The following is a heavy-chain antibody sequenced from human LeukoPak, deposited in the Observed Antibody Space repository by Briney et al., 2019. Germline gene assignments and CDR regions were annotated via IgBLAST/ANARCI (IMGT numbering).Heavy chain of an antibody. J-gene: IGHJ6*02. Sequence: GGSLRLSCAASGFSFSSYYMHWVRQAPGKGLAWVAHINGDGSITGHADSVKGRFTISRDNAKNTLFLQVSSLTAEDAAVYYCGRGRFPYSVDVWGQGTTVTVSS. CDR1: GFSFSSYY. CDR3: GRGRFPYSVDV. D-gene: IGHD3-3*01. V-gene: IGHV3-74*01. CDR2: INGDGSIT.